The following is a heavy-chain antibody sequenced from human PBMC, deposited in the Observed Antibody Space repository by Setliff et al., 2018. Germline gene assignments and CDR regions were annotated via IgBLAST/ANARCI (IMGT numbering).Heavy chain of an antibody. CDR3: VRDVSRWLQFLGSFDQ. Sequence: GESLKISCKGSGYSFTTYWIGWVRQMPGKGLEWMGIIYPGDSDTRHSPSFQGQVTLSADTSIATAYLHWTSLKASDTAMYYCVRDVSRWLQFLGSFDQWGQGTLVTVSS. D-gene: IGHD5-12*01. J-gene: IGHJ4*02. V-gene: IGHV5-51*01. CDR2: IYPGDSDT. CDR1: GYSFTTYW.